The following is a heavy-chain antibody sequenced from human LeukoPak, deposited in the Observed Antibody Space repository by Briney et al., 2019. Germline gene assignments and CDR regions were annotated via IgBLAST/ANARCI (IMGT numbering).Heavy chain of an antibody. CDR1: GGSFSGYY. V-gene: IGHV4-34*01. J-gene: IGHJ4*02. Sequence: PSETLSLTCAVYGGSFSGYYWSWIRQPPGKGLEWIGEINHSGSTNYNPSLKSRVTISVDTSKNQISLKLSSVTAADTAVYYCARNPYSSGYPLDYRGQGTLVTVSS. D-gene: IGHD3-22*01. CDR3: ARNPYSSGYPLDY. CDR2: INHSGST.